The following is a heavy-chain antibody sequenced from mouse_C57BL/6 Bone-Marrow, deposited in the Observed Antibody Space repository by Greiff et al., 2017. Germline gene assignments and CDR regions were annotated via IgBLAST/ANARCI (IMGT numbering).Heavy chain of an antibody. CDR1: GYTFTSYW. CDR2: IDPSDSYT. D-gene: IGHD1-1*01. CDR3: ARPGSSYGY. V-gene: IGHV1-50*01. Sequence: QVQLQQPGAELVKPGASVKLSCKASGYTFTSYWMQWVKQRPGPGLEWIGEIDPSDSYTNSNQKFKGKATLTVDTSSRTAYMQLSSLTSEDSAVYYCARPGSSYGYWGQGTTLTVSS. J-gene: IGHJ2*01.